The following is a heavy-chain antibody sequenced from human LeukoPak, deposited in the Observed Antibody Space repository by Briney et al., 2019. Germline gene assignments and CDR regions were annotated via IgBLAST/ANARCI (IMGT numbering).Heavy chain of an antibody. CDR1: GFTFSSYG. J-gene: IGHJ4*02. Sequence: GGSLRLSCAASGFTFSSYGMHWVRQAPGKGLEWVAVISYDGSNKYYADSVKGRFTISRDNSKNTLYLQMNSLSAEDTAVYYCAKSLDYWGQGTLVTVSS. CDR2: ISYDGSNK. V-gene: IGHV3-30*18. CDR3: AKSLDY.